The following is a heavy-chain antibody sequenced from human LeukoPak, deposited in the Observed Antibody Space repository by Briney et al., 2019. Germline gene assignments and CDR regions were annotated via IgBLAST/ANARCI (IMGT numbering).Heavy chain of an antibody. CDR1: GGSISSSSYY. Sequence: SETLSLTCTVSGGSISSSSYYWGWIRQPPGKGLEWIGSIYYTGSTYYNPSLKSRVTISVDTSKNQFSLKLSSVTAADTAVYYCARSGGEQWLVPGGYFDYWGQGTLVTVSS. J-gene: IGHJ4*02. V-gene: IGHV4-39*07. CDR2: IYYTGST. CDR3: ARSGGEQWLVPGGYFDY. D-gene: IGHD6-19*01.